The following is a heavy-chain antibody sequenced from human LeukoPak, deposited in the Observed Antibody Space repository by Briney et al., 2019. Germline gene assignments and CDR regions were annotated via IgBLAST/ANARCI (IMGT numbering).Heavy chain of an antibody. Sequence: PGGSLRLSCAASGFTFSSHWMTWVCQAPGKGLEWVANLKEDGSEKYYVDSVKGRFTISRDNAKNSLYLQMNSLRGDDTAVYYCARGVYYFDYWGQGTLVTVSS. CDR2: LKEDGSEK. J-gene: IGHJ4*02. CDR3: ARGVYYFDY. V-gene: IGHV3-7*04. CDR1: GFTFSSHW.